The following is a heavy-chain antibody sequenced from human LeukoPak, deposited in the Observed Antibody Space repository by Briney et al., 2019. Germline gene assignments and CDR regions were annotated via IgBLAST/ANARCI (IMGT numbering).Heavy chain of an antibody. V-gene: IGHV1-8*01. Sequence: ASVKVSCKASGYTFTSYDINWVRQATGQGLEWMGWMNPNSGNTGYAQKFQGRVTMTRNTSISTAYMELSSLRSEDTAVYYCARAVRGYDFWSGYSNFDYWGQGTLVTVSS. J-gene: IGHJ4*02. CDR1: GYTFTSYD. CDR3: ARAVRGYDFWSGYSNFDY. CDR2: MNPNSGNT. D-gene: IGHD3-3*01.